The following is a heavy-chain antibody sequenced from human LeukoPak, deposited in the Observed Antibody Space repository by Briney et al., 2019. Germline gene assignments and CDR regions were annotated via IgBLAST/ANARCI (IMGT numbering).Heavy chain of an antibody. CDR2: SENKADRYTT. D-gene: IGHD6-6*01. CDR3: TSGLPAARSAFDM. V-gene: IGHV3-72*01. CDR1: GFTSSDHY. J-gene: IGHJ3*02. Sequence: GGSLRLSCAASGFTSSDHYMDWVRQAPGKGLEWVGRSENKADRYTTQYAASVKGRFTISRDDSKNSLCLQMNSLKTEDTAVYYCTSGLPAARSAFDMWGQGTMVTVSS.